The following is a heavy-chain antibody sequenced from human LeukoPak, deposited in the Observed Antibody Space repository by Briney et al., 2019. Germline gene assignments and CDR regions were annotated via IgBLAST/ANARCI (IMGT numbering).Heavy chain of an antibody. D-gene: IGHD3-16*02. Sequence: SETLSLTCTVSGGSISSGGYYWSWIRQPPGKGLEWIGEINHSGSTNYNPSLKSRVTISVDTSKNQFSVKLSSVTAADTAVYYCATRPLYYDYVWGSYRSHSYYFDYWGQGTLVTVSS. CDR3: ATRPLYYDYVWGSYRSHSYYFDY. V-gene: IGHV4-39*07. CDR2: INHSGST. J-gene: IGHJ4*02. CDR1: GGSISSGGYY.